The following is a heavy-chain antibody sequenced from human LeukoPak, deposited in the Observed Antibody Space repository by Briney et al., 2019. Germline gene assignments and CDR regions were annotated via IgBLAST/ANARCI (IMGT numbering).Heavy chain of an antibody. D-gene: IGHD6-13*01. CDR2: IYSGGST. J-gene: IGHJ4*02. V-gene: IGHV3-53*01. Sequence: GGSLRLSCAASGFTVSSNYMSWGRQAPGKGLEWVSVIYSGGSTYYADSVKGRFTISRDNSKNTLYLQMNSLRAEDTAVYYCARCAVSSSWYDYWGQGTLVTVSS. CDR3: ARCAVSSSWYDY. CDR1: GFTVSSNY.